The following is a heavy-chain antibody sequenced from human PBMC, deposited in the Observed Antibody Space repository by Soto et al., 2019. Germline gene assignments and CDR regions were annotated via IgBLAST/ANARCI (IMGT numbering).Heavy chain of an antibody. J-gene: IGHJ6*02. V-gene: IGHV3-23*01. CDR3: AKGFGGTYTYYYYAMDV. D-gene: IGHD2-15*01. Sequence: GGSLRLSCAASGFTSSNYAMYWVRQAPGKGLEWVSTIRGSGGTTYYADSVKGRFTISRDNSKDTLYLQMNTLRGEDTAVYYCAKGFGGTYTYYYYAMDVWGQGTTVTVSS. CDR2: IRGSGGTT. CDR1: GFTSSNYA.